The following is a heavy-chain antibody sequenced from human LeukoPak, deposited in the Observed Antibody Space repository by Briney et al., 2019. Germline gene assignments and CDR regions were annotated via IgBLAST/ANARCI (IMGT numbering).Heavy chain of an antibody. CDR1: GFTFTDYW. J-gene: IGHJ1*01. Sequence: GGSLRLSCEVSGFTFTDYWMNWVRQAPGKGPEWVASIRQDGSEKTYVDSVKGRFTISRDNAKNTLSLQMNSLRAEDTAVYYCARDLRAVAGTPTHFQHWGQGTLVTVSS. CDR3: ARDLRAVAGTPTHFQH. V-gene: IGHV3-7*01. D-gene: IGHD6-19*01. CDR2: IRQDGSEK.